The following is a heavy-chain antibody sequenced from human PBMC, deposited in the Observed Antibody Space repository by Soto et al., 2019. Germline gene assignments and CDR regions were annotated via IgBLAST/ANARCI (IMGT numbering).Heavy chain of an antibody. CDR3: AGTTSHYWYYMDV. V-gene: IGHV6-1*01. Sequence: QVQLQESGPGLVKPSQTLSLTCAISGDSVSSNSAAWNWIRQSPSRGLEWLGRTYYRSRWYNDYAVSVRSRITVTPDTSKNQFSLQLTSVTPEDTAVYYCAGTTSHYWYYMDVWGKGTTVTVSS. CDR2: TYYRSRWYN. CDR1: GDSVSSNSAA. J-gene: IGHJ6*03. D-gene: IGHD1-7*01.